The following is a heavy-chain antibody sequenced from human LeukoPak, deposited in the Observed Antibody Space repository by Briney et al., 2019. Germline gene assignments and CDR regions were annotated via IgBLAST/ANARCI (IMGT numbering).Heavy chain of an antibody. CDR3: ARDGYNTPGY. J-gene: IGHJ4*02. V-gene: IGHV4-39*07. CDR2: IFYTGSS. CDR1: GGSISGSNYY. D-gene: IGHD5-24*01. Sequence: SETLSLTCTVSGGSISGSNYYWGWIRQPPGKGLEWIGSIFYTGSSYYNPSLKSRVTLSVDTSKDQFSLKLSSVTAADTAVYYCARDGYNTPGYWGQGTLVTVSS.